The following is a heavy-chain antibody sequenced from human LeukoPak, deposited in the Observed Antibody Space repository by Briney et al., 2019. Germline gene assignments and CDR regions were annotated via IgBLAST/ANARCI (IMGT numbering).Heavy chain of an antibody. Sequence: GGSLRLSCAASGFTFSNYWTHWVRQAPGKGLVWVSRINSDGSSTSYADSVKGRFTISRDNAKNTLYLQTNSLRAEDTAVYYCARVSSGSYFGYYYYYMDVWGKGTTVTVSS. CDR2: INSDGSST. D-gene: IGHD1-26*01. CDR3: ARVSSGSYFGYYYYYMDV. V-gene: IGHV3-74*01. CDR1: GFTFSNYW. J-gene: IGHJ6*03.